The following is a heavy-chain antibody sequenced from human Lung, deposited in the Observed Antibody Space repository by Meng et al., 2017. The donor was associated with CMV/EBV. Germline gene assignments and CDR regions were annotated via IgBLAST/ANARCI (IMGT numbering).Heavy chain of an antibody. J-gene: IGHJ4*02. Sequence: SETLSLXXSVSGGSISSTDYHWGWIRQPPGKGLEWIGSFYNGGPTSYNPSLKSRVTISIDMSKNQFSLKLSSATAADTAVYYCARTSSSGRDCWGQGTLVTVSS. CDR2: FYNGGPT. CDR3: ARTSSSGRDC. D-gene: IGHD6-19*01. V-gene: IGHV4-39*07. CDR1: GGSISSTDYH.